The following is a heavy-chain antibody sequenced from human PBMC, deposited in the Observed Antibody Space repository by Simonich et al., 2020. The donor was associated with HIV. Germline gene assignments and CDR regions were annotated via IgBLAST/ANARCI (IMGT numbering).Heavy chain of an antibody. V-gene: IGHV4-34*01. CDR2: INHSGNT. D-gene: IGHD3-10*01. Sequence: QVQLQQWGAGLLKPSETLSLTCAVYGGSFSGSYWSWIRQPPGKGLEWIGEINHSGNTNYNPSLKTRVTISVDTSKSQFSLKLKSVTAADTAVYYCAREVGYYPPHLEENNAFDIWGQGTMVTVSS. J-gene: IGHJ3*02. CDR3: AREVGYYPPHLEENNAFDI. CDR1: GGSFSGSY.